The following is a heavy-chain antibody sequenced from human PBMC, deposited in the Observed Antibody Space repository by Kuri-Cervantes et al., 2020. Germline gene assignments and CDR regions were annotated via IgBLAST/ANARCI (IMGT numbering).Heavy chain of an antibody. CDR1: GFTFSNAW. D-gene: IGHD2-2*01. J-gene: IGHJ5*02. Sequence: GESLKISCAASGFTFSNAWMSWVRQAPGKGLEWVGRIKSKTDGGTTDYAAPVKGRFTISRDDSKNTLYLQMNSLKTEDTAVYYCARAFHPDIVVVPAAMFGYLSRWFDPWGQGTLVTVSS. CDR2: IKSKTDGGTT. CDR3: ARAFHPDIVVVPAAMFGYLSRWFDP. V-gene: IGHV3-15*01.